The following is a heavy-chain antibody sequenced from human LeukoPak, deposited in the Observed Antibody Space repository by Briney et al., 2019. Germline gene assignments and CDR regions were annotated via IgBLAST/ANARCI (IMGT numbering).Heavy chain of an antibody. CDR3: AKVPHLNLWLPPN. Sequence: GGSLRLSCEGSGFTFSNYWMSWVRQAPGKGLEWVANIQQHGSETYYGDSVKGRFTISRDNAKNSLYLQMNSLRAEDTAVYYCAKVPHLNLWLPPNWGQGTLVTVSS. CDR1: GFTFSNYW. V-gene: IGHV3-7*03. J-gene: IGHJ4*02. CDR2: IQQHGSET. D-gene: IGHD2-21*01.